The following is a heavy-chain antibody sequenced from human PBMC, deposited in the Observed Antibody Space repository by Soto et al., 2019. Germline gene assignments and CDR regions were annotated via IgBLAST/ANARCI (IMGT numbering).Heavy chain of an antibody. D-gene: IGHD3-3*01. CDR2: IIPIFGTV. V-gene: IGHV1-69*06. CDR1: GGTFSSYA. J-gene: IGHJ4*02. CDR3: ARTIFGVTMPYYFDY. Sequence: QVQLVQSGAEVKKPGSSVKVSCKASGGTFSSYAISWVRQAPGQGLEWMGGIIPIFGTVNYAQKFQGRVTITADKSTSTAYMELSSLRSEDTAVYYCARTIFGVTMPYYFDYWGQGTLVTVSS.